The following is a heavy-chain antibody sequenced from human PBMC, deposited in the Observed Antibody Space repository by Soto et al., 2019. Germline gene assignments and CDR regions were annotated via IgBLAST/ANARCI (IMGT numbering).Heavy chain of an antibody. CDR3: AKGGGWNYDILTGYYTHNWFDP. J-gene: IGHJ5*02. CDR2: IYISGST. Sequence: PSETLSLTCSVSGGSISSHYWSWIRQPAGKGLEWIGLIYISGSTNYNPSLKSRVTMSVDTSKSQFSLKLSSVTAADTAVYYCAKGGGWNYDILTGYYTHNWFDPWGQGALVTVSS. CDR1: GGSISSHY. V-gene: IGHV4-4*07. D-gene: IGHD3-9*01.